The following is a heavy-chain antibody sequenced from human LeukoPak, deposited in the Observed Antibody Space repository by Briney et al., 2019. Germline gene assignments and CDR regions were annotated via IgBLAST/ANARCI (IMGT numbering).Heavy chain of an antibody. CDR2: IYYSGST. CDR3: ARRGGSGRSFDI. V-gene: IGHV4-39*01. Sequence: PSETLSLTCNVSGGSISSSLYYWAWIRRPPGQGLEWIGTIYYSGSTYYNPSLKSRVAISVDTSKNQLSLKLNSVTAADTAVYYCARRGGSGRSFDIWGQGTMVTVSS. J-gene: IGHJ3*02. D-gene: IGHD3-10*01. CDR1: GGSISSSLYY.